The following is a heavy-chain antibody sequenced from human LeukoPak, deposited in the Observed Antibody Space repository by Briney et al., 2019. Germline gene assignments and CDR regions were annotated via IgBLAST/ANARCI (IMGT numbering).Heavy chain of an antibody. CDR1: GFTFSSYA. V-gene: IGHV3-23*01. J-gene: IGHJ4*02. Sequence: HSGGSLRLSCAASGFTFSSYAMSWVRQAPGKGLEWVSAISGSGGSTYYADSVKGRFTISRDNSKNTLYMQMNSLRAEDTAVYYCAKDDYVWGSPGGVKDYWGQGTLVTVSS. CDR3: AKDDYVWGSPGGVKDY. D-gene: IGHD3-16*01. CDR2: ISGSGGST.